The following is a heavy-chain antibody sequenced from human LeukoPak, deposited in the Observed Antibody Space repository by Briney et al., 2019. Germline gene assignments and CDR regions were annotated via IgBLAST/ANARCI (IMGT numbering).Heavy chain of an antibody. CDR3: ARGRSYGFDFDS. D-gene: IGHD5-18*01. CDR2: KYYSGST. CDR1: GVSINTCCYY. Sequence: SETLSLTCDVSGVSINTCCYYWTWIRQPPEKVLEWIGYKYYSGSTRYNSSLRSRLTISLDSSKNQFSLRLTSVTAADTAVYYCARGRSYGFDFDSWGPGTLVIVSS. V-gene: IGHV4-61*01. J-gene: IGHJ4*02.